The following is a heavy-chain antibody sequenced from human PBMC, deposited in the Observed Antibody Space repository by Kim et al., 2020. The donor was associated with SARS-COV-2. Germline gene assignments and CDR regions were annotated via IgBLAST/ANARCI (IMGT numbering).Heavy chain of an antibody. V-gene: IGHV4-31*03. CDR3: ATLYGDYLPYYFDY. CDR2: IYYSGST. CDR1: GGYISSGGYY. D-gene: IGHD4-17*01. Sequence: SETLSLTCTVSGGYISSGGYYWSWIRQHPGKGLEWIGYIYYSGSTYYNPSLKSRVTISVDTSKNQFSLKLSSVTAADTAVYYCATLYGDYLPYYFDYWGQGTLVTVSS. J-gene: IGHJ4*02.